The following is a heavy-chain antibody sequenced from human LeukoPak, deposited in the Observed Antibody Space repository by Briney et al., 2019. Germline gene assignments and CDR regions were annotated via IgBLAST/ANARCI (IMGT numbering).Heavy chain of an antibody. CDR1: GFTFSSYS. J-gene: IGHJ4*02. D-gene: IGHD2-2*01. CDR3: ARDQPPSGIVVVPAADY. V-gene: IGHV3-21*01. Sequence: GGSLRLSCAASGFTFSSYSMNWVRQGPGKGLEWVSSISSSSSYIYYTDSVKGRFPISRDNAKNSLYLQMNSLRADDTAVYYCARDQPPSGIVVVPAADYWGQGTLVTVSS. CDR2: ISSSSSYI.